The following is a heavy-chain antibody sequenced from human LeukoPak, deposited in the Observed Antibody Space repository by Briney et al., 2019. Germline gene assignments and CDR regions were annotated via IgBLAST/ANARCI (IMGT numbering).Heavy chain of an antibody. V-gene: IGHV5-51*01. Sequence: GESLEISCKGSGYKFTSYWIAWGRQVPGKGVEWMGIIYPGDSDTRYSPSFQGQVTISAAKSISTAYLQWSSLKASDTAMYYCARHSDITVADSWGQGTLVTVSS. CDR3: ARHSDITVADS. D-gene: IGHD6-19*01. CDR1: GYKFTSYW. CDR2: IYPGDSDT. J-gene: IGHJ5*01.